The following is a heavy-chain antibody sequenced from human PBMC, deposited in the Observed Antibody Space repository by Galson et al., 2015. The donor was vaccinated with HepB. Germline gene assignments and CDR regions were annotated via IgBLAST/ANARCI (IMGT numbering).Heavy chain of an antibody. CDR3: ANAGDYYDSSDYWYFDL. Sequence: SLRLSCAASGFTFSSYGMHWVRQAPGKGLEWVAVISYDGSNKYYADSVKGRFTISRDNSKNTLYLQMNSLRAEDTAVYYCANAGDYYDSSDYWYFDLWGRGTLVTVSS. D-gene: IGHD3-22*01. CDR1: GFTFSSYG. CDR2: ISYDGSNK. V-gene: IGHV3-30*18. J-gene: IGHJ2*01.